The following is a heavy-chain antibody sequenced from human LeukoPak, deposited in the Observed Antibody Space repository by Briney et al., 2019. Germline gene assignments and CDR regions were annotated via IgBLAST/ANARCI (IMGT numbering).Heavy chain of an antibody. J-gene: IGHJ5*02. D-gene: IGHD6-6*01. CDR1: GFTFSYYA. Sequence: PGGSLRLSCAASGFTFSYYAMSWVRQAPGKGLEWVSTISDRGGSTYYADSVKGRFTISRDNSKNTLYLQMHSLRVEDTTVYFCAKGGRATRKWSFDPWGQGTLVTVSS. CDR2: ISDRGGST. V-gene: IGHV3-23*01. CDR3: AKGGRATRKWSFDP.